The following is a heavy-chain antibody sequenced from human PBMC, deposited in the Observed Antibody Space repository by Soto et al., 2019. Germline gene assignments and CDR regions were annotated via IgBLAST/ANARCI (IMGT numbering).Heavy chain of an antibody. V-gene: IGHV3-48*01. Sequence: GGSLRLSCAASGFTFSSYSMNWVRQAPGKGLEWVSYISSSSSTIYYADSVKGRFTISRDNAKNSLYLQMNSLRAEDTAVYYRAREAGGDWNDDYYYYYMDVWGKGTTVTVSS. CDR1: GFTFSSYS. CDR3: AREAGGDWNDDYYYYYMDV. CDR2: ISSSSSTI. J-gene: IGHJ6*03. D-gene: IGHD1-1*01.